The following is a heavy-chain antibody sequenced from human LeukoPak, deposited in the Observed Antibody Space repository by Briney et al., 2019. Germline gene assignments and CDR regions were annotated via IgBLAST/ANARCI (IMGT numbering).Heavy chain of an antibody. CDR2: IIPNSGGT. V-gene: IGHV1-2*02. CDR1: GYSFSDSY. J-gene: IGHJ1*01. CDR3: ARDLGNCGDDCYSESLQH. Sequence: ASVKVSCKASGYSFSDSYLHWVRQAPGQGLEWMGWIIPNSGGTNYAQNFQGRVTMTRDTSLTTAYMELSGLRSDDTAVYYCARDLGNCGDDCYSESLQHWGQGTLLIVSS. D-gene: IGHD2-21*01.